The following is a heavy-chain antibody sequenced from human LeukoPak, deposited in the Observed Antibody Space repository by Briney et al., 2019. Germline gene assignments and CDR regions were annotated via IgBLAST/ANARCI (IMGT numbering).Heavy chain of an antibody. V-gene: IGHV3-7*04. CDR2: IKQDGNEK. CDR3: ARGDGSGSYLDAFDI. CDR1: GFTFSSYW. Sequence: GGSLRLSCAVSGFTFSSYWMTWVRQAPGKGLEWVANIKQDGNEKYYVDSVKGRFTISRDNAKNSLYLQMNSLRAEDTAVYYCARGDGSGSYLDAFDIWGQGTMVTVSS. D-gene: IGHD3-10*01. J-gene: IGHJ3*02.